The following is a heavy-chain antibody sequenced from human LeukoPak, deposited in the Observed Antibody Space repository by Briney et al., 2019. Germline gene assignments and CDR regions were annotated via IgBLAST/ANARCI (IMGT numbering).Heavy chain of an antibody. CDR2: IYYRGST. V-gene: IGHV4-59*08. CDR3: ARCAPGSGSYRYYYYYYGMDV. D-gene: IGHD3-10*01. CDR1: GGSISSYY. Sequence: PSETLSLTCTVSGGSISSYYWSWIRQPPGKGLEWIGYIYYRGSTNYNPSLKSRVTISVDTSKNQFSLKLSSVTAADTAVYYCARCAPGSGSYRYYYYYYGMDVWGQGTTVTVSS. J-gene: IGHJ6*02.